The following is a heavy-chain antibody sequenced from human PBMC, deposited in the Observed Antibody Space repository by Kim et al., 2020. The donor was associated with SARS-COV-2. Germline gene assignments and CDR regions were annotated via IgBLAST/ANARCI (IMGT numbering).Heavy chain of an antibody. CDR1: GGSIRSGGKF. V-gene: IGHV4-31*03. CDR2: ISYSGNS. Sequence: SETLSLTCSVSGGSIRSGGKFWTWIRQHPAKGLEWIGYISYSGNSHYSPSLRSRVSISLQTSENQFSLELTSVTAADTAVYYCARGQPLGSLGQGILVTV. J-gene: IGHJ4*02. CDR3: ARGQPLGS. D-gene: IGHD2-2*01.